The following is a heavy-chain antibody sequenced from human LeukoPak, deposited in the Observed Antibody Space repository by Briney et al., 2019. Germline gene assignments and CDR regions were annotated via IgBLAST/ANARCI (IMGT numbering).Heavy chain of an antibody. Sequence: KPSETLSLTCTVPGGPIYSYYWSWIRQTAGKGLEWIGRLYPGVSTNYNPSLKSRVTMSVDKSKNQFALKLSAVTAADTAVYYCARLKFYDSTGYSPGHYMDVWGKGTTVTVSS. V-gene: IGHV4-4*07. J-gene: IGHJ6*03. CDR3: ARLKFYDSTGYSPGHYMDV. CDR1: GGPIYSYY. CDR2: LYPGVST. D-gene: IGHD3-22*01.